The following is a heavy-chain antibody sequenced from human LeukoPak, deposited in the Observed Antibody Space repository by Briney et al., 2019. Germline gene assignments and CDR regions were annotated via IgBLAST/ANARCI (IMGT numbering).Heavy chain of an antibody. CDR1: SGSLRSYY. V-gene: IGHV4-4*07. D-gene: IGHD6-6*01. Sequence: SETLSLTCTVSSGSLRSYYWRWIRQPAGKGLEGIGRIHTSGSTDYNPSLKSRVTMSVDTSKNQFSLKVRSVTAADTAVYYCAREGSATARPFVSNDYWGQGTLVTVSS. CDR2: IHTSGST. CDR3: AREGSATARPFVSNDY. J-gene: IGHJ4*02.